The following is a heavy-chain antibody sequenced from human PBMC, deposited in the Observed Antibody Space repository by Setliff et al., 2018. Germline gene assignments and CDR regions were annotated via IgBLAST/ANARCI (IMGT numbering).Heavy chain of an antibody. CDR3: ANLPGEMATIPDY. Sequence: GSLRLSCAASGFTFSSYAITWVRQAPGKGLEWVSMISGSAQTTYYADSVKGRFTISRDNSKNTLYLQMNSLRAEDTAVYYCANLPGEMATIPDYWGQGTLVTVSS. CDR2: ISGSAQTT. D-gene: IGHD5-12*01. CDR1: GFTFSSYA. J-gene: IGHJ4*02. V-gene: IGHV3-23*01.